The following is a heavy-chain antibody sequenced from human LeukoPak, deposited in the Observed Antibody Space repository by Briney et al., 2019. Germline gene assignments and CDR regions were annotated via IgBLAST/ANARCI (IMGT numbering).Heavy chain of an antibody. CDR1: GFTFSSYW. Sequence: QTGGSLRLSCAVSGFTFSSYWMHWVRHAPGKGLVWVSRIDRDGSRINYADSVKGRFTISRDNGKNTLFLQMNSLRAEDAAVYYCVRGNDYGGPHYWGQGTLVTVSS. CDR3: VRGNDYGGPHY. J-gene: IGHJ4*02. V-gene: IGHV3-74*01. CDR2: IDRDGSRI. D-gene: IGHD4-23*01.